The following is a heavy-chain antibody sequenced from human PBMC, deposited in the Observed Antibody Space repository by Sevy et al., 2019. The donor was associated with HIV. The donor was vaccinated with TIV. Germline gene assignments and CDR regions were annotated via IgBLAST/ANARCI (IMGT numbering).Heavy chain of an antibody. V-gene: IGHV3-23*01. CDR2: LSFGCGEI. D-gene: IGHD2-8*01. CDR1: GFTFSKYS. CDR3: AREGCTKPHDY. Sequence: GSLRLSCAASGFTFSKYSMSWVRQPPGKGLGWVSTLSFGCGEINYADSVKGRLTISRDNSKSSVYLQMNNLRPEDTAVYYCAREGCTKPHDYWGQGTLVTVSS. J-gene: IGHJ4*02.